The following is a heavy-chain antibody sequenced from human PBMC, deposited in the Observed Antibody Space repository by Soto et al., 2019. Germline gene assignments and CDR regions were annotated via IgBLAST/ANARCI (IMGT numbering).Heavy chain of an antibody. J-gene: IGHJ4*02. CDR1: GGTFSSYA. V-gene: IGHV1-69*13. CDR2: IIPIFGTA. CDR3: ARSLRVDTAMVLVY. D-gene: IGHD5-18*01. Sequence: ASVKVSCKASGGTFSSYAISWVRQAPGQGLEWMGGIIPIFGTANYAQKFQGRVTITADESTSTAYMELSSLRSEDTAVYYCARSLRVDTAMVLVYWGQGTLVTVSS.